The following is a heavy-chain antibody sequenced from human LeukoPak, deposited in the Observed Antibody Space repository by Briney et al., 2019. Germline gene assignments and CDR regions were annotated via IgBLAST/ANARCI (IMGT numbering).Heavy chain of an antibody. V-gene: IGHV4-4*07. CDR3: AREFSGTTVAARVFDS. Sequence: SETLSLTCTVSGGSISSYYWSWIRQPAGKGLEWIGRIHTSGITNYNPSLKSRVTMSLDTSKNQFSLNLSSVTAADTAIYYCAREFSGTTVAARVFDSWGQGTLVTVSS. CDR2: IHTSGIT. J-gene: IGHJ4*02. D-gene: IGHD6-6*01. CDR1: GGSISSYY.